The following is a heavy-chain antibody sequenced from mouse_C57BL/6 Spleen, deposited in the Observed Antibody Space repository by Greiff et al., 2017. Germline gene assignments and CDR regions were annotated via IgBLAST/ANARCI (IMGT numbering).Heavy chain of an antibody. Sequence: EVKVEESGGGLVKPGGSLTLSCAASGFTFSDYGMHWVRQAPEKGLEWVAYISSGSSTIYYADTVKGRFTISRDNAKNTLFLQMTSLRSEDTAMYYCARGNWDGYFDYWGQGTTLTVSS. J-gene: IGHJ2*01. CDR2: ISSGSSTI. V-gene: IGHV5-17*01. CDR1: GFTFSDYG. CDR3: ARGNWDGYFDY. D-gene: IGHD4-1*01.